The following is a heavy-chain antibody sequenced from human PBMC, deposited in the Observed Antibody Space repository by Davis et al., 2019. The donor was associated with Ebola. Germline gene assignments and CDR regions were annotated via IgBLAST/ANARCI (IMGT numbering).Heavy chain of an antibody. J-gene: IGHJ4*02. Sequence: PGGSLRLSCAASGFTFDDYTMHWVRQAPGKGLEWVSLISWDGGSTYYADSVKGRFTISRDNSKNSLYLQMNSLRTEDTALYYCAKDILGGAFWSGYYHFDYWGQGTLVTVSS. CDR1: GFTFDDYT. CDR3: AKDILGGAFWSGYYHFDY. V-gene: IGHV3-43*01. CDR2: ISWDGGST. D-gene: IGHD3-3*01.